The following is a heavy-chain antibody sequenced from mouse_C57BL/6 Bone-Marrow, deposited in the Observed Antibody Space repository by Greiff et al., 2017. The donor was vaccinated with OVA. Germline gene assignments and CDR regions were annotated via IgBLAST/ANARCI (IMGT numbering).Heavy chain of an antibody. CDR3: ARQQLRHAMDY. Sequence: QVQLQQPGAELVMPGASVKLSCKASGYTFTSYWMHWVKQRPGQGLEWIGEIDPSDSYTNYNQKFKGKSTLTVDKSSSTAYMQLSSLTSEDSAVYYCARQQLRHAMDYWGQGTSVTVSS. J-gene: IGHJ4*01. D-gene: IGHD3-2*02. V-gene: IGHV1-69*01. CDR1: GYTFTSYW. CDR2: IDPSDSYT.